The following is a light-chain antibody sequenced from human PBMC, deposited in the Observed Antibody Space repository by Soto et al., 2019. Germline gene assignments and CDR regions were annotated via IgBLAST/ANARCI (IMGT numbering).Light chain of an antibody. V-gene: IGKV3-15*01. Sequence: EVLVRQSPATLSGSPGEGATLSCRASQGIGDTLAWYQHKPGQTPRLLIYDTSTRATGVPTRFSGSRSGAEFTLTINSLQSEDFAVYYCQPYNNWPLTFGGGTKVDIK. CDR1: QGIGDT. CDR3: QPYNNWPLT. CDR2: DTS. J-gene: IGKJ4*01.